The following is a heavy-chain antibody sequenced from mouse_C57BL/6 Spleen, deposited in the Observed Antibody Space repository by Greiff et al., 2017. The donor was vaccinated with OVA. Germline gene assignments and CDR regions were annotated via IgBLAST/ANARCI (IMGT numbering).Heavy chain of an antibody. D-gene: IGHD1-1*02. CDR3: ARGWLYFDV. V-gene: IGHV5-17*01. CDR2: ISSGSSTL. Sequence: EVMLVESGGGLVKPGGSLKLSCAASGFTFSDYGMHWVRQAPEKGLEWVAYISSGSSTLYYADTVKGRFTISRDNAKNTLFLQMTSLRSEDTALYYCARGWLYFDVWGTGTTVTVSS. J-gene: IGHJ1*03. CDR1: GFTFSDYG.